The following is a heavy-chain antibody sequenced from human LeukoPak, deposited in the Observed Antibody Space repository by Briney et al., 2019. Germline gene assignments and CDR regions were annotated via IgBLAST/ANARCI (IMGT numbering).Heavy chain of an antibody. CDR3: AREELLGAYYYYGMDV. Sequence: ASVKVSCKASGGTFSSYAISWVRQAPGQGLEWMGGIIPIFGTANYAQKFQGRVTITTDESTSTAYMELSSLRAEDTAVYYCAREELLGAYYYYGMDVWGQGTTVTVSS. J-gene: IGHJ6*02. V-gene: IGHV1-69*05. D-gene: IGHD1-26*01. CDR1: GGTFSSYA. CDR2: IIPIFGTA.